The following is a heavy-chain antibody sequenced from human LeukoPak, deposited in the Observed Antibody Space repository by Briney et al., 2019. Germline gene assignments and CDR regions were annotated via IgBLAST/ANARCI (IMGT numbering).Heavy chain of an antibody. CDR1: GFTFSSYA. CDR2: ISGSGGST. J-gene: IGHJ4*02. Sequence: PGGSLRLSCAASGFTFSSYAMSWVRQAPGKGLEWVSAISGSGGSTYYADSVKGRFTISRENAKNTVYMERNSLRAEDTAVYYCAKDGTPAVPPYGDYWGQGTLVTVSS. D-gene: IGHD6-19*01. CDR3: AKDGTPAVPPYGDY. V-gene: IGHV3-23*01.